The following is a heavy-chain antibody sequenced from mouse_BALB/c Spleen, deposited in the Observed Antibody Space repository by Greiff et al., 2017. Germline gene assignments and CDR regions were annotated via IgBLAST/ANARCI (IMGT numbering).Heavy chain of an antibody. CDR2: ISSGSSTI. CDR3: ASPLRRRAAWFAY. J-gene: IGHJ3*01. D-gene: IGHD2-12*01. Sequence: EVMVVESGGGLVQPGGSRKLSCAASGFTFSSFGMHWVRQAPEKGLEWFAYISSGSSTIYYADTVKGRFTISRDNPKNTLFLQMTSLRSEDTAMYYCASPLRRRAAWFAYWGQGTLVTVAA. CDR1: GFTFSSFG. V-gene: IGHV5-17*02.